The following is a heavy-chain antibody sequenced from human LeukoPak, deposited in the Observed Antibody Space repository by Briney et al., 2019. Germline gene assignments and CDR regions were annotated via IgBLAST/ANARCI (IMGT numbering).Heavy chain of an antibody. Sequence: PSETLSLTCTVSGDSISSYYWSWIRQPPGKGLEWIGYIYYSGSTNYSPSLQSRVTISVDTSKNQFSLKLSSVTAADTAVYYCARERCSSCCFDYWGQGTLVTVSS. D-gene: IGHD6-13*01. CDR3: ARERCSSCCFDY. V-gene: IGHV4-59*01. J-gene: IGHJ4*02. CDR1: GDSISSYY. CDR2: IYYSGST.